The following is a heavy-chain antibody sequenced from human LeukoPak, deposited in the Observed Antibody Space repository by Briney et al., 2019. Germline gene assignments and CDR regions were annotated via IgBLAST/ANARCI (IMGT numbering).Heavy chain of an antibody. J-gene: IGHJ4*02. CDR2: VYYSGST. Sequence: SETLSLTCTVSGASITRSTYYWGWIRQPPGKGLEWIGCVYYSGSTYYNPSLKSRVTLSIDTSKSQFSLRLSSVTAADTAVYYCARQDFGSGILPGYWGQGTLVTVSS. CDR3: ARQDFGSGILPGY. CDR1: GASITRSTYY. V-gene: IGHV4-39*01. D-gene: IGHD3-10*01.